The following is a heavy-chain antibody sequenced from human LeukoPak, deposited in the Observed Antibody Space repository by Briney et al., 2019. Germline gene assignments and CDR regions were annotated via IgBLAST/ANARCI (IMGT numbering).Heavy chain of an antibody. CDR1: GFTFSTHW. D-gene: IGHD2-2*02. J-gene: IGHJ4*02. CDR3: TSYFRCSSATCYTNY. CDR2: INSDGSST. V-gene: IGHV3-74*01. Sequence: PGGSLRLSCAASGFTFSTHWMHWVRQAPGKGLVWVSRINSDGSSTNYADSVKGRFTISRDNAKNTLYLQMNSLRAEDTAVYYCTSYFRCSSATCYTNYWGQGTLVTVSS.